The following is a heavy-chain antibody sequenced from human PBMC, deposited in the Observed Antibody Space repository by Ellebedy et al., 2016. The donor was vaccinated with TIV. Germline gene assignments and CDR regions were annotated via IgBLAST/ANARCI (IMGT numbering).Heavy chain of an antibody. CDR2: VRTDGTNE. D-gene: IGHD2-15*01. CDR1: GFSFSSYS. CDR3: ARRLEEWWLGYGMDV. Sequence: GESLKIPCAASGFSFSSYSLHWVRQAPDKGLEWVAVVRTDGTNENYADSVKGRFTFSRDNFKNTVFLHMDSLRVEDTGVYYCARRLEEWWLGYGMDVWGQGTTVTVSS. J-gene: IGHJ6*02. V-gene: IGHV3-30*02.